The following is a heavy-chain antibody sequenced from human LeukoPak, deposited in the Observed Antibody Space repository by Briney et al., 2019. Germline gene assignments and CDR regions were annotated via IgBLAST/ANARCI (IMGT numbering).Heavy chain of an antibody. CDR2: IRYDGSNK. V-gene: IGHV3-30*02. Sequence: GGSLRLSCAASGFTFSSYGMHWVRQAPGKGLEWVAFIRYDGSNKYYADSVKGRFTISRDNSKNTLYLQMNSLRAEDTAVYYCAKDLTRVAARPGNWFDPGGQGTLVTVSS. D-gene: IGHD6-6*01. CDR1: GFTFSSYG. CDR3: AKDLTRVAARPGNWFDP. J-gene: IGHJ5*02.